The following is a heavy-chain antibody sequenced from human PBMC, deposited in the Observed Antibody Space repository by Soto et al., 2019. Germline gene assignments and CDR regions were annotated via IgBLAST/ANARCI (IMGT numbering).Heavy chain of an antibody. J-gene: IGHJ4*02. Sequence: QVQLVQSGAEVRQPGASVTVSCKASGYNFDSYGINWVRQAPGQGLEWMGWITVRNGETNYAQRIQGRVTMTSDTSTSTAYMELRNLRSDDTATYYCVRGGVAAAGPGDYCGQGTLVAVSS. CDR3: VRGGVAAAGPGDY. V-gene: IGHV1-18*01. CDR2: ITVRNGET. CDR1: GYNFDSYG. D-gene: IGHD6-13*01.